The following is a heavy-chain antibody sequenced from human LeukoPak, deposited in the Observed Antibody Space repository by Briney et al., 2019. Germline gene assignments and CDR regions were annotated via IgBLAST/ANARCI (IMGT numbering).Heavy chain of an antibody. J-gene: IGHJ1*01. CDR3: ASAREYCGSAECYEYFQY. V-gene: IGHV3-53*01. CDR2: IYSGGST. CDR1: GFTVGTNS. D-gene: IGHD2-21*01. Sequence: GGSLRLSCAASGFTVGTNSMTWVRQSPGKGLEWVSVIYSGGSTYYADSVNGRFTISRDNSRNPLFLQLNSLRAEDTALYYCASAREYCGSAECYEYFQYWGQGTLVTVSS.